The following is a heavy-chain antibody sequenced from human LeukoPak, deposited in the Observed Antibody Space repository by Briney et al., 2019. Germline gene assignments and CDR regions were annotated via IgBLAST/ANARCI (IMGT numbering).Heavy chain of an antibody. CDR3: AKDTGSGSYYNDYYYGMDV. D-gene: IGHD3-10*01. CDR1: GFTFSSYG. CDR2: ISYDGSNK. J-gene: IGHJ6*02. V-gene: IGHV3-30*18. Sequence: GRSLRLSCAASGFTFSSYGMHWVRQAPGKGLEWVAVISYDGSNKYYADSEKGRFTISRDNSKNTLYLQMNSLRAEDTAVYYCAKDTGSGSYYNDYYYGMDVWGQGTTVTVSS.